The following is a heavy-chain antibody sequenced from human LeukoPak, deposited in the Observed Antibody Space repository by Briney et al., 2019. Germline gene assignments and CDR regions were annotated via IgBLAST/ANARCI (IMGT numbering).Heavy chain of an antibody. J-gene: IGHJ3*02. V-gene: IGHV4-59*12. CDR2: IYHSGST. Sequence: PSETLSLTCTVSGGTISSYYWSWIRQPPGKGLEWIGYIYHSGSTYYNPSLKSRVTISVDRSKNQFSLKLSSVTAADTAVYYCARGLSGGSGSYNPGAFDIWGQGTMVTVSS. D-gene: IGHD3-10*01. CDR3: ARGLSGGSGSYNPGAFDI. CDR1: GGTISSYY.